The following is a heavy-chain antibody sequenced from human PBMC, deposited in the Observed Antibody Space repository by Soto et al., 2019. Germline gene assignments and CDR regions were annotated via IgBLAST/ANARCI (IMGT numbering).Heavy chain of an antibody. CDR1: GFTFSSYA. D-gene: IGHD3-3*01. V-gene: IGHV3-30-3*01. Sequence: QVQLVESGGGVVQPGRSLRLSCAASGFTFSSYAMHWVRQAPGKGLEWVAVISYDGSNKYYADSVKGRFTISRDNSKKTLYLQMNSLRAEDTAVYYCARDPVTIFGVVIPDPYYYYGMDVWGQGTTVTVSS. J-gene: IGHJ6*02. CDR3: ARDPVTIFGVVIPDPYYYYGMDV. CDR2: ISYDGSNK.